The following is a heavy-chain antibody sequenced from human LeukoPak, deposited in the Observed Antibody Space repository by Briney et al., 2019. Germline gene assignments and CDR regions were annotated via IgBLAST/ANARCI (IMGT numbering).Heavy chain of an antibody. CDR3: AKKRSGGSCYED. V-gene: IGHV3-23*01. J-gene: IGHJ4*02. CDR1: GFTFSSYA. Sequence: GGSLRLSCEASGFTFSSYAMSWVRQAPGKGLEWVSGISGSGGTTYFADSVKGRVTISRDNSKNTLYLQMNSLRAEDTAVYYCAKKRSGGSCYEDWGQGTLVTVSS. D-gene: IGHD2-15*01. CDR2: ISGSGGTT.